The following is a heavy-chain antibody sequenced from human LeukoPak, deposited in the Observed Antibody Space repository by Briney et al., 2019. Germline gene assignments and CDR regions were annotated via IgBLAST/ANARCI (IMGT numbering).Heavy chain of an antibody. CDR2: INPSGGST. J-gene: IGHJ4*02. D-gene: IGHD4-17*01. V-gene: IGHV1-46*01. CDR1: GYTFTSYY. Sequence: GASVNVSCKASGYTFTSYYMHWVRQAPGQGLEWMGIINPSGGSTTYAQKFQGRVNMTRDTSTSIAYMEVSSLRSEDTAVYYCARDESRYGDYGPPYFDYWGQGTPVTVSS. CDR3: ARDESRYGDYGPPYFDY.